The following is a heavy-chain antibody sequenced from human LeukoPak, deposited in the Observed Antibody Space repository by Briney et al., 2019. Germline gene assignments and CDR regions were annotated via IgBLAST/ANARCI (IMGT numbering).Heavy chain of an antibody. Sequence: SETLSLTCTVSNGSISSGGYYWGWIRHHPGKGLEWIGYIYYSGSTYYNPSLKSRVTISVDTSKNQFSLKMSSVTAADTAVYYCARSDGYNGDYWGQGTLVTVSS. CDR3: ARSDGYNGDY. D-gene: IGHD5-24*01. CDR2: IYYSGST. V-gene: IGHV4-31*03. J-gene: IGHJ4*02. CDR1: NGSISSGGYY.